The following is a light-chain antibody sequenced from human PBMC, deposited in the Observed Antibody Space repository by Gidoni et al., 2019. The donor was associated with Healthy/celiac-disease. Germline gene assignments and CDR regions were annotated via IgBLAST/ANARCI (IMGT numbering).Light chain of an antibody. CDR1: CSNIGNNA. CDR3: AAWDDSLNGPV. Sequence: QSVLTQPPSVSEAPRQRVTISCSGSCSNIGNNAVNWYQQLPGKAPKLLIYYDDLLPSGVSDRFSGSKSGTSASLAISGLQSEDEADYYCAAWDDSLNGPVFGGGTKLTVL. J-gene: IGLJ2*01. CDR2: YDD. V-gene: IGLV1-36*01.